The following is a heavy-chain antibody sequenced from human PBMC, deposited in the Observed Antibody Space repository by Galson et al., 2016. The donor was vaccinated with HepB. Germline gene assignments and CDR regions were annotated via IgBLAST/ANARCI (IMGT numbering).Heavy chain of an antibody. D-gene: IGHD6-19*01. Sequence: SVKVSCKASGYTFTKYPIHWVRQAPGQRLEWMGWINAGDGDTRYSQKFQGRVTITRDTSASTAYMELNSLSSEDTAVYYFARSLSSRGDYWGQGTLVTVSS. CDR2: INAGDGDT. CDR3: ARSLSSRGDY. J-gene: IGHJ4*02. V-gene: IGHV1-3*01. CDR1: GYTFTKYP.